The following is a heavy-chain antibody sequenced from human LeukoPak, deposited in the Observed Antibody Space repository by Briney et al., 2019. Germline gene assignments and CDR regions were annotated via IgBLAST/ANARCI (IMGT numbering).Heavy chain of an antibody. CDR2: INHSGST. CDR1: GGSFSGYY. Sequence: SETLSLTCAVYGGSFSGYYWSWIRQPPGKGLEWIGEINHSGSTNYNPSLKSRVTISVDTPKNQFSLKLSSVTAADTAVYYCARALSSSWYWFDPWGQGTLVTVSS. J-gene: IGHJ5*02. CDR3: ARALSSSWYWFDP. V-gene: IGHV4-34*01. D-gene: IGHD6-13*01.